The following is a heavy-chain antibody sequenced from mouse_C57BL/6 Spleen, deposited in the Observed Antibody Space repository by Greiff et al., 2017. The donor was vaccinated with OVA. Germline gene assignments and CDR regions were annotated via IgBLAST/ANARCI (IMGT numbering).Heavy chain of an antibody. CDR2: MYPVSGST. Sequence: VQLPQPGAALVPPGASVKMSCQASGYTFTSYWITWVKQRPVQCLEWIGDMYPVSGSTNYNEKFKSKDTLTVDTSSSTAYMQLSSLTSEDSAVYYCARNRYFDVWGTGTTVTVSS. J-gene: IGHJ1*03. V-gene: IGHV1-55*01. CDR3: ARNRYFDV. CDR1: GYTFTSYW.